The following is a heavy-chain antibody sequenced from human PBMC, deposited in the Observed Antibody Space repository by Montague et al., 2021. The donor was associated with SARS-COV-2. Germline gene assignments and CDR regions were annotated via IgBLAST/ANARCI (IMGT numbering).Heavy chain of an antibody. V-gene: IGHV4-31*03. J-gene: IGHJ3*02. CDR2: IYYSGST. CDR1: RGSISSGGHY. D-gene: IGHD3-22*01. Sequence: TLSLTCTVSRGSISSGGHYWSWIRQHPGKGLEWIGYIYYSGSTYYNPSLKSRVTISVDTSKNQFSLKLSSVTAADTAVYYCARARITMIVVVNAFDIWGQGTMVTVSS. CDR3: ARARITMIVVVNAFDI.